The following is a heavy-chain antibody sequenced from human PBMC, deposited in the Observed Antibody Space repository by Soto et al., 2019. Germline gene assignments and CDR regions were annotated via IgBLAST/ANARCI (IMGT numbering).Heavy chain of an antibody. D-gene: IGHD2-15*01. J-gene: IGHJ4*02. CDR3: AKDQCTGGTCYFTFNS. V-gene: IGHV3-23*01. CDR1: GFTFNDFA. CDR2: ISGRGGTT. Sequence: EVQLLESGGGLVQPGGSLRLSCAASGFTFNDFAMSWVRQAPGKGLEWVSTISGRGGTTYYADSVKGRFTISRDNSKNARYLQVNSRRAEDTAIFYCAKDQCTGGTCYFTFNSWGQGTLVTVSS.